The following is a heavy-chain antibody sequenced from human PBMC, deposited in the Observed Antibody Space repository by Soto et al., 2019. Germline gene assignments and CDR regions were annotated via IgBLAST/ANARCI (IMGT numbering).Heavy chain of an antibody. D-gene: IGHD2-2*01. Sequence: GGSLRLSCAASGFTFSSYGMHWVRQAPGKGLEWGAVISYDGSKKYYADSVKGRFTISRDNSKNTLYLQMNSLRAEDTAVYYCAKEDCSSTSCYYYGSGSYDYWGQGTLVTVSS. CDR2: ISYDGSKK. J-gene: IGHJ4*02. CDR1: GFTFSSYG. V-gene: IGHV3-30*18. CDR3: AKEDCSSTSCYYYGSGSYDY.